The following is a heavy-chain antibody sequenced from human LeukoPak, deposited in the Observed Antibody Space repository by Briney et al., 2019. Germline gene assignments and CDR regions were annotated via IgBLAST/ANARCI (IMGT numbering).Heavy chain of an antibody. Sequence: SETLSLTCTVSGGSISTYYWSWIRQPPGKGLEWIGYIHYSGRTDYNPSLNSRVTITVDTSKSQFSLKVTSVTAADTAVYYCARDSSGYDSGWYFDLWGRGTLVTVSS. D-gene: IGHD5-12*01. V-gene: IGHV4-59*01. J-gene: IGHJ2*01. CDR3: ARDSSGYDSGWYFDL. CDR2: IHYSGRT. CDR1: GGSISTYY.